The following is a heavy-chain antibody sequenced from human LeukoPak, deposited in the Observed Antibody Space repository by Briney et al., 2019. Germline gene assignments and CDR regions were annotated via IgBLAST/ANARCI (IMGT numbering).Heavy chain of an antibody. Sequence: GGSLRLSCGASGFTFSTYAMSWVRQAPGKGLEWVSGLSDSGGRTYYADSVKGRFTISRDNSKNTLFLQMNSLRAEDTAVYYCAKDTSGGEGDYFDYWGQGTLVTVSS. CDR3: AKDTSGGEGDYFDY. V-gene: IGHV3-23*01. D-gene: IGHD1-26*01. CDR1: GFTFSTYA. CDR2: LSDSGGRT. J-gene: IGHJ4*02.